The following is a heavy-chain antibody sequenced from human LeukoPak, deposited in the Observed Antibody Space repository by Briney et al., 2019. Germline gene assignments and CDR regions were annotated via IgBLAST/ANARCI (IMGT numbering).Heavy chain of an antibody. CDR2: INEDGSTI. CDR1: GFAFNSYW. D-gene: IGHD3-10*01. CDR3: ARWSYVSGTWFLDS. J-gene: IGHJ4*02. V-gene: IGHV3-7*05. Sequence: GGSLRLSCEASGFAFNSYWMSWVRQAPGKGLEWVADINEDGSTIYYVNSVKGRFTISRDNAKNSLSLQLNTLRAEDRAVYYCARWSYVSGTWFLDSWGQGALVAVSS.